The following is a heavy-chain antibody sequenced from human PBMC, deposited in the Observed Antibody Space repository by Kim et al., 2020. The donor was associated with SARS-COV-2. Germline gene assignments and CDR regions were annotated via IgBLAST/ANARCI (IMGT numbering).Heavy chain of an antibody. Sequence: ASVKVSCKASGYTFTRYVMHWVRQAPGQRLEWMGWINAGNGDTQYSQKFQGRVIITRDTSASTAYMELISLRSEDTAVYYCATTIAASGNFFDYWGQGTL. CDR3: ATTIAASGNFFDY. J-gene: IGHJ4*02. CDR2: INAGNGDT. CDR1: GYTFTRYV. V-gene: IGHV1-3*01. D-gene: IGHD6-13*01.